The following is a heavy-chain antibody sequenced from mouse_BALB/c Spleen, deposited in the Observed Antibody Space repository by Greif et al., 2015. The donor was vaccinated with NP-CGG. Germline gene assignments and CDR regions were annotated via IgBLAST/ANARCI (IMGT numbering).Heavy chain of an antibody. D-gene: IGHD1-1*01. CDR3: ARRENYHYAMDY. Sequence: VRLQQSGPELVKPGASVKMSCKASGYTFTDYVISWVKQRTGQGLEWIGEIYPGSGSTYYNGKFKGKATLTADKSSNTAYMQLSSLTSEDSAVYFCARRENYHYAMDYWGQGTSVTVSS. J-gene: IGHJ4*01. V-gene: IGHV1-77*01. CDR2: IYPGSGST. CDR1: GYTFTDYV.